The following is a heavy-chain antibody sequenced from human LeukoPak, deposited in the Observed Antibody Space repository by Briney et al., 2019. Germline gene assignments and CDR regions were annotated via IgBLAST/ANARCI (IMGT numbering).Heavy chain of an antibody. J-gene: IGHJ3*02. V-gene: IGHV4-4*07. CDR1: GGPITSYY. Sequence: SETLSLTCTVAGGPITSYYWNWIRQPAGKGLEWIGRIYTTGSTNYNPSLKSRVTMSVDTSKNQFSLKLRSVTAADTAVYFCARTFWGAFDIWGQGAMVTVSS. D-gene: IGHD3-16*01. CDR3: ARTFWGAFDI. CDR2: IYTTGST.